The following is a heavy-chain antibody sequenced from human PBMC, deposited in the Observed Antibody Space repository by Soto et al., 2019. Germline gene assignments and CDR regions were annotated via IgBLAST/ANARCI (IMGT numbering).Heavy chain of an antibody. J-gene: IGHJ4*02. D-gene: IGHD3-10*01. V-gene: IGHV1-69*01. CDR3: ARVSGPGTYFSPGDY. CDR1: GGTFSNYA. Sequence: QVQLVQSGAAVKKPGSSVKVSCKASGGTFSNYAVTWVRQAPGHGLEWMGGVIPIFGTSNYAQKFQGRGSVTADDATSTAYMDLNSVSSEDTAVYYCARVSGPGTYFSPGDYWGQGTLFSVSS. CDR2: VIPIFGTS.